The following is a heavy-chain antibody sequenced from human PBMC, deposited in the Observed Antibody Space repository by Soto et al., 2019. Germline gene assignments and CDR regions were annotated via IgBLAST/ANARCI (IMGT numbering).Heavy chain of an antibody. CDR2: INHSGST. V-gene: IGHV4-34*01. CDR3: ARDPKFWSGYYSYYYYGMDV. Sequence: NPSETLSLTSAVYGGSFNSYYWGWIRQPQGKGLEWIGEINHSGSTNYNPSLKSRVTISVDTSKNQFSLKLSSVTAADTAVYYCARDPKFWSGYYSYYYYGMDVWGQGTTVTVSS. D-gene: IGHD3-3*01. CDR1: GGSFNSYY. J-gene: IGHJ6*02.